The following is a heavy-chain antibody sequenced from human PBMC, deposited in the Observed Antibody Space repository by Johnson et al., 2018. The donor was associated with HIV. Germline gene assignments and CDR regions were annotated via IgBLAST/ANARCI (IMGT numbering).Heavy chain of an antibody. V-gene: IGHV3-23*04. CDR1: GFTVSSNY. J-gene: IGHJ3*02. Sequence: VQLVESGGGLIQPGGSLRLSCAASGFTVSSNYMSWVRQAPGKGLEWVSAISGTGGTTYYADSVRGRFSSSRDKSKDTLYLQMSSLRAEDTAVYYCAREPEGWAFDIWGQGTMVTVSS. CDR2: SGTGGTT. CDR3: AREPEGWAFDI. D-gene: IGHD1-26*01.